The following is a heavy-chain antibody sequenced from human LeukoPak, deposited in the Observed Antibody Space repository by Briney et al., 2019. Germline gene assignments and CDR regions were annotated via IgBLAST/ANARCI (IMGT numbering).Heavy chain of an antibody. V-gene: IGHV4-39*01. Sequence: SETLSLTCSVSSGSINSNSHHWDWIRQAPGKGLEWIGNIYYSGTTSYNPSLKSRVTISVDTSKNQFSLRLSSVTAADTAVYYCARRGDILTDYAFDYWGQGTLVTVSS. D-gene: IGHD3-9*01. CDR3: ARRGDILTDYAFDY. CDR2: IYYSGTT. J-gene: IGHJ4*02. CDR1: SGSINSNSHH.